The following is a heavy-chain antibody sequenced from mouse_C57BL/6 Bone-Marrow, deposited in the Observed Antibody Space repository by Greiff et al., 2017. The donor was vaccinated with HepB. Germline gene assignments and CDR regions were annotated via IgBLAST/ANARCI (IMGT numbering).Heavy chain of an antibody. Sequence: VQLQQSGPVLVKPGASVKMSCKASGYTFTDYYMNWVKQSHGKSLEWIGVINPYNGGTSYNQKFKGKATLTVDKSSSTAYMELNSLTSEDAAVYYCARDDYGSGVYWDFDVWGTGTTVTVSS. CDR2: INPYNGGT. CDR1: GYTFTDYY. J-gene: IGHJ1*03. CDR3: ARDDYGSGVYWDFDV. D-gene: IGHD1-1*01. V-gene: IGHV1-19*01.